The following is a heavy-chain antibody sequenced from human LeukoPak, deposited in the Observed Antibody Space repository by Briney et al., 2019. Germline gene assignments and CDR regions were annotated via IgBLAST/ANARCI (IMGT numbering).Heavy chain of an antibody. CDR2: ISGDSNTI. V-gene: IGHV3-48*01. CDR3: VKDDAGLPDY. D-gene: IGHD2-15*01. J-gene: IGHJ4*02. CDR1: GFTFSTYS. Sequence: GGSLRLSCAASGFTFSTYSMIWVRQAPGKGLEWLSYISGDSNTIYYADSVKGRFTVSRDNAKNSLYLQLNSLRIEDTAIYYCVKDDAGLPDYWGQGTLVTVSS.